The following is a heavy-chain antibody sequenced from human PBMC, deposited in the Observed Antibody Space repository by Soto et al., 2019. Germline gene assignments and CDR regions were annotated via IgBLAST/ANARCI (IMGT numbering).Heavy chain of an antibody. Sequence: EVQLVQSGAEVKKPGESLKISCKGSGYSFTSYWIGWVRQMPGKGLEWMGIIYPGDSDTRYSPSFQGQVTISADKSIITAYLQWSSLKASDTAMYYCARQGDYYGSGSYYKYYYYGMDVWGQGTTVTVSS. V-gene: IGHV5-51*01. D-gene: IGHD3-10*01. CDR1: GYSFTSYW. CDR2: IYPGDSDT. J-gene: IGHJ6*02. CDR3: ARQGDYYGSGSYYKYYYYGMDV.